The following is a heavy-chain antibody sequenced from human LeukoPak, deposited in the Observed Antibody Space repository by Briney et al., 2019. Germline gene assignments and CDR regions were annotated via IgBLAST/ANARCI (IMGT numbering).Heavy chain of an antibody. V-gene: IGHV1-18*01. J-gene: IGHJ4*02. Sequence: ASVEVSCKASGYTFTSYGISWVRQAPGQGLEWMGWISAYNGNTNYAQKLQGRVTMTTDTSTSTAYMELRSLRSDDTAVYYCARDLARRIVGATPAYWGQGTLVTVSS. CDR1: GYTFTSYG. CDR3: ARDLARRIVGATPAY. D-gene: IGHD1-26*01. CDR2: ISAYNGNT.